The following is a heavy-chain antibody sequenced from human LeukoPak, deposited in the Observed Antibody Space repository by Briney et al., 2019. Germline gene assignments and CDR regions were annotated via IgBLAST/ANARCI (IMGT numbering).Heavy chain of an antibody. V-gene: IGHV1-2*06. D-gene: IGHD1-1*01. CDR1: GYTFTGYY. J-gene: IGHJ4*02. CDR3: ARDPNWNANDY. Sequence: AASVKVPCKASGYTFTGYYMHWVRQAPGQGLEWMGRINPNSGGTNYAQKFQGRVTMTRDTSINTAYMELSRLRSDDTAVYYCARDPNWNANDYWGQGTLVTVSS. CDR2: INPNSGGT.